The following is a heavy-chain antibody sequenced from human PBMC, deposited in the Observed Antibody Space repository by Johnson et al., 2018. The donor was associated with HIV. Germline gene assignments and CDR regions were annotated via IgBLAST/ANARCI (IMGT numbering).Heavy chain of an antibody. D-gene: IGHD7-27*01. V-gene: IGHV3-30*03. CDR2: ISYDGSNK. Sequence: VQLVESGGGVVQPGRSLRLSCAASGFTFSTYGMHWVRQAPGKGLEWVAVISYDGSNKYYADSVKGRFTISRDNSKNTLYLQMNSLRAEDTAVYYCARDERGNWGWYHAFDIWGQGTMVTVSS. CDR3: ARDERGNWGWYHAFDI. CDR1: GFTFSTYG. J-gene: IGHJ3*02.